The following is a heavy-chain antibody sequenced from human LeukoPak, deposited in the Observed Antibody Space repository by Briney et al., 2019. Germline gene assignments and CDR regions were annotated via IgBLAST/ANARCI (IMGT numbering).Heavy chain of an antibody. CDR1: GFTFSNSA. D-gene: IGHD6-6*01. J-gene: IGHJ4*02. V-gene: IGHV3-30*07. Sequence: SGGSLRLSCAASGFTFSNSAMHWVRQAPGKGLEWVAVFSRDGTNRYYRDSVKGRFTISRDNSKNTLYLQMNSLRAEDTAVYYCAKDHVYSSSSVDYWGQGTLVTVSS. CDR2: FSRDGTNR. CDR3: AKDHVYSSSSVDY.